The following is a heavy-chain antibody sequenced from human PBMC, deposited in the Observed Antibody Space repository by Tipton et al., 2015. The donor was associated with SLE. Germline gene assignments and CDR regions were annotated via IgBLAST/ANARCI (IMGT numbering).Heavy chain of an antibody. CDR2: IYSGGST. CDR3: ARDKYYDSSGGDYYYYGMDV. V-gene: IGHV3-66*02. J-gene: IGHJ6*02. CDR1: GFTFSSYW. D-gene: IGHD3-22*01. Sequence: SLRLSCAASGFTFSSYWMSWVRQAPGKGLKWDSVIYSGGSTYYADSVKGRFTISRDNSKNTLYLQMNSLRAEDTAVYYCARDKYYDSSGGDYYYYGMDVWGQGTTVTVSS.